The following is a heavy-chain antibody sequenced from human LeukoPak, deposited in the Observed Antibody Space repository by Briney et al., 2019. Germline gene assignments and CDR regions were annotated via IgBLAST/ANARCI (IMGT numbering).Heavy chain of an antibody. Sequence: SETLSLTCSVSGGSISSSNYYWGGVRRPPGKGLEWIGSFYYSGSTYYNPSLKSRVTIFADTSKNQFSPKVRSVTAADTAVYYCANRGNYGYFDYWGQGTLVTVSS. CDR3: ANRGNYGYFDY. CDR1: GGSISSSNYY. CDR2: FYYSGST. J-gene: IGHJ4*02. D-gene: IGHD3-10*01. V-gene: IGHV4-39*01.